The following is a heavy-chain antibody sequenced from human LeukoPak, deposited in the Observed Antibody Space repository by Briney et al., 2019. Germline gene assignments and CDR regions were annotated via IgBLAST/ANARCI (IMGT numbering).Heavy chain of an antibody. CDR1: GGSITSYY. J-gene: IGHJ5*02. CDR3: ARDYGGNSGEFDP. V-gene: IGHV4-59*01. D-gene: IGHD4-23*01. Sequence: PSETLSLTCSVSGGSITSYYWSWIRQSPMKGLEWIGSVYNRGTTYYNPSLKSRVTISGDTSKNQLSLGMTYVTTADTAVYFCARDYGGNSGEFDPWGQGTLATVSS. CDR2: VYNRGTT.